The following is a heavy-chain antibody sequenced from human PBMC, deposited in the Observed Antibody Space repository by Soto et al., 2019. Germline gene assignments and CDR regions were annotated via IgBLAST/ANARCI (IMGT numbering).Heavy chain of an antibody. CDR2: ISAYNGNT. CDR3: ARRLYDYDRRGCLAF. D-gene: IGHD3-22*01. Sequence: GASVKVSCKASGYTFTSYGISWVRHAPGQGLEWMGWISAYNGNTNYAQKLQGRVTMTTDTSTSTAYMELRSLRSDDTAVYYCARRLYDYDRRGCLAFRAQRTPVLVSS. CDR1: GYTFTSYG. V-gene: IGHV1-18*01. J-gene: IGHJ1*01.